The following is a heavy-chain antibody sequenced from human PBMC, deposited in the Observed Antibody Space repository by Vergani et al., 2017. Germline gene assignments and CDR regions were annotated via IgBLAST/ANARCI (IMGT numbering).Heavy chain of an antibody. CDR2: ISYDGSNK. CDR3: ASGYSYGIFDY. V-gene: IGHV3-30*03. CDR1: GFTFSSYG. J-gene: IGHJ4*03. D-gene: IGHD5-18*01. Sequence: QVQLVESGGGVVQPGRSLRLSCAASGFTFSSYGMHWVRQAPGKGLEWVAVISYDGSNKYYVDSVKGRFTISRDNAKNSLYLQMNSLRAEDTAVYYCASGYSYGIFDYWGQGTTVTVSS.